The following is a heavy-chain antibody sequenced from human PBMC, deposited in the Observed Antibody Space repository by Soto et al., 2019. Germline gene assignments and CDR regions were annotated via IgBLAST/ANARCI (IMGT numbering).Heavy chain of an antibody. Sequence: ETLSLTCAVYGGSFSGYYWSRIRQPPGKGQEWIGEINHSGSTNYNPSLKSRVTISVDTSKNQFSLKLSSVTAADTAVYYCARRGVRGIQLWSPYYYYYYGMDVWGQGTTVTVS. D-gene: IGHD5-18*01. J-gene: IGHJ6*02. CDR3: ARRGVRGIQLWSPYYYYYYGMDV. V-gene: IGHV4-34*01. CDR2: INHSGST. CDR1: GGSFSGYY.